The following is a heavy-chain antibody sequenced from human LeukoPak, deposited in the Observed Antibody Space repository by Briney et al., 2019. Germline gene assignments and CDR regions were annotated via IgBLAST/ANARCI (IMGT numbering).Heavy chain of an antibody. V-gene: IGHV3-23*01. J-gene: IGHJ4*02. CDR1: GFTFSNYP. D-gene: IGHD5-18*01. Sequence: PGGSLRLSCEASGFTFSNYPMSWVRQAPGRGLEWVSVISESGDVTHYADAMKGRFTISRDNAKNTLNLQMNSLRAEDTAIYYCAKDLIAYSYGCAGRSNFDYWGQGTLVTVSS. CDR3: AKDLIAYSYGCAGRSNFDY. CDR2: ISESGDVT.